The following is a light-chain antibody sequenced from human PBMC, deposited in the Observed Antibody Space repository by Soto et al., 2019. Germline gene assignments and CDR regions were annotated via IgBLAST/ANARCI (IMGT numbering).Light chain of an antibody. CDR3: QSGT. J-gene: IGKJ1*01. CDR2: DGT. Sequence: DIQMTQSPSTLSASVGDRVTITCRASQSIGSWLAWYQQKPGKAPKLLIYDGTTLDSGAPSRFSGSESDTEFTLTINSLQSADLGIYYCQSGTFGQGTKVDIK. V-gene: IGKV1-5*01. CDR1: QSIGSW.